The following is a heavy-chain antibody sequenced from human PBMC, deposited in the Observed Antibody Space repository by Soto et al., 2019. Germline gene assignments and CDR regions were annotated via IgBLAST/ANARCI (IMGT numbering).Heavy chain of an antibody. CDR1: GYRFSSYW. CDR3: ARLYGSGQWNWFDP. V-gene: IGHV5-51*01. D-gene: IGHD3-10*01. CDR2: IYPHDSDT. Sequence: SQKISCKGSGYRFSSYWIGRVRQMPGRGLERMGIIYPHDSDTRYSPSFQGQVTISADKSISTAYLQWSSLKASDSFMYYCARLYGSGQWNWFDPWGQGTLVTVSS. J-gene: IGHJ5*02.